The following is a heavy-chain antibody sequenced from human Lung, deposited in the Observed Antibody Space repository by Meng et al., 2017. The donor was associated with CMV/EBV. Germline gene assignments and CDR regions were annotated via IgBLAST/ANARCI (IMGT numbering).Heavy chain of an antibody. CDR1: GFTFGGYC. Sequence: GEXXTISCAASGFTFGGYCMNWVRQAPGKGLVWISSISSSSTYIYYADSVKGRFTISRDNAENSLYLEMNSLRPEDTAVYYCVRDLPPYYDFWSGYLDLWGQGXLVTVSS. V-gene: IGHV3-21*01. D-gene: IGHD3-3*01. CDR2: ISSSSTYI. CDR3: VRDLPPYYDFWSGYLDL. J-gene: IGHJ5*02.